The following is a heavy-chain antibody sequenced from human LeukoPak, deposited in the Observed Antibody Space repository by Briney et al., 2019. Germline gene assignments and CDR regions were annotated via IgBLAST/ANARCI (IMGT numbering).Heavy chain of an antibody. CDR3: ARRLRRWFGP. CDR2: INHSGST. D-gene: IGHD2-21*01. Sequence: PSETLSLTCAVYGGSFSGYYWSWIRQPPGKGLEWIGEINHSGSTNYNPSLKRRVTISVDTSKNQFSLKLSSVTAADTAVYYCARRLRRWFGPWGQGTLVTVSS. CDR1: GGSFSGYY. V-gene: IGHV4-34*01. J-gene: IGHJ5*02.